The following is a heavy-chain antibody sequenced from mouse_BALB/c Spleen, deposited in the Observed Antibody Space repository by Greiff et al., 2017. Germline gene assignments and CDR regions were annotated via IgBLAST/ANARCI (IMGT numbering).Heavy chain of an antibody. CDR3: ARYYGSLYAMDY. J-gene: IGHJ4*01. Sequence: VQLQQSGPELVKPGASVKISCTATGYSFTGYFMNWVMLSLGTSLVWFGRINPYNGDTFYNQKFKGKATLTVDKSSSTAHMELRNLASEDTAVYYCARYYGSLYAMDYWGQGTSVTVSS. CDR1: GYSFTGYF. CDR2: INPYNGDT. V-gene: IGHV1-20*02. D-gene: IGHD1-1*01.